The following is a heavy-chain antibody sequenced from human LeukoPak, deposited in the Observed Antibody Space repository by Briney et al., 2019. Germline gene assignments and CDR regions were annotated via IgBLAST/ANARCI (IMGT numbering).Heavy chain of an antibody. CDR3: ARGGYCSSTSCYWGAFDI. CDR2: MNPNSGNT. J-gene: IGHJ3*02. Sequence: ASVKVSCKASGYTFTSYDINWVRQATGQGLEWMGWMNPNSGNTGYAQKFQGRVTMTRNTSISTAYMELSSLRSEDTAVYYCARGGYCSSTSCYWGAFDIWGQGTMVTVPS. V-gene: IGHV1-8*01. CDR1: GYTFTSYD. D-gene: IGHD2-2*01.